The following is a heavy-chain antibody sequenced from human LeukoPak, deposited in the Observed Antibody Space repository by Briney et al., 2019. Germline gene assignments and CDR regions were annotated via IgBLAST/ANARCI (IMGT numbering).Heavy chain of an antibody. V-gene: IGHV4-4*02. Sequence: GSLRLSCAASGFTFSNAWMSWVRQAPGKGLEWVGQVYHTGSIIYNPSLKSRVSMSVDKSKNQFSLNLTSVTAADTAVYYCARDPVPVIGIHFDSWGQGTLVTVSS. CDR1: GFTFSNAW. J-gene: IGHJ4*02. CDR3: ARDPVPVIGIHFDS. CDR2: VYHTGSI. D-gene: IGHD2-2*01.